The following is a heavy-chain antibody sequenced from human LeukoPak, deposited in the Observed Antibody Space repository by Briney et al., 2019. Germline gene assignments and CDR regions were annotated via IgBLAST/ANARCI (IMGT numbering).Heavy chain of an antibody. J-gene: IGHJ4*02. CDR2: INPTSGGT. Sequence: GASVKVSCKASGYTFTDYYMHWVRQAPGQGLEWMGWINPTSGGTIYAQNFQGRVTITRDTSISTAYMELSSLRSDDTAVYYCASLRGYCSSTSCSPFDYWGQGTLVTVSS. CDR3: ASLRGYCSSTSCSPFDY. D-gene: IGHD2-2*01. CDR1: GYTFTDYY. V-gene: IGHV1-2*02.